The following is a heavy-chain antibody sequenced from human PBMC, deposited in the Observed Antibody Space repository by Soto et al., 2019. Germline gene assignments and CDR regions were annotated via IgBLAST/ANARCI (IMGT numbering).Heavy chain of an antibody. V-gene: IGHV4-34*01. CDR1: GGSFSGYY. CDR2: INHSGST. D-gene: IGHD6-6*01. CDR3: ARRSSSLLGRLVGMDV. Sequence: QVQLQQWGAGLLKPSETLSLTCAVDGGSFSGYYWCWIRQPPGKGLEWIGEINHSGSTNYNPSLKSRVNISVDTSKNQFYLKLGSVTAADRAVYYCARRSSSLLGRLVGMDVWGQGTTVTVSS. J-gene: IGHJ6*02.